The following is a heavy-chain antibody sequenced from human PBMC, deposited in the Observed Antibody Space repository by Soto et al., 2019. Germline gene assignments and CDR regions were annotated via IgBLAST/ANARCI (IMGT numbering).Heavy chain of an antibody. CDR2: IYYSGST. D-gene: IGHD2-2*01. CDR1: GGSISSSSYY. J-gene: IGHJ3*02. Sequence: QLQLQESGPGLVKPSETLSLTCTVSGGSISSSSYYWGWIRQPPGKGLEWIGSIYYSGSTYYNPSLKSRVTISVDTSKNQFSLKLSSVTAADTAVYYCARFYVKVPPVLQPPNDAFDIWGQGTMVTVSS. V-gene: IGHV4-39*01. CDR3: ARFYVKVPPVLQPPNDAFDI.